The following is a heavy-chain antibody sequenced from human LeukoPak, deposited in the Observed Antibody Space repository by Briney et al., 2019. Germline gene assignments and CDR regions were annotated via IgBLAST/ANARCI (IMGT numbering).Heavy chain of an antibody. V-gene: IGHV4-59*07. D-gene: IGHD3-10*01. Sequence: PSDTLPLTCTVSGCSISSYYLSWLRQPPGQGLEWMGYIYQSRSTNYNPPLHHRVTISVDTSKNQFSLKLSSVTAADTAVYYGARGPGYGSGSYLPWFDPWGQGTLVTVSS. CDR3: ARGPGYGSGSYLPWFDP. J-gene: IGHJ5*02. CDR2: IYQSRST. CDR1: GCSISSYY.